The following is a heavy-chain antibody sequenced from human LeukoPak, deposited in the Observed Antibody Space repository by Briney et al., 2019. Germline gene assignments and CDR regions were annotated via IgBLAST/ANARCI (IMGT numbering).Heavy chain of an antibody. CDR3: ARGHVPGSDRHWDY. J-gene: IGHJ4*02. Sequence: QPGGSLRLSCAASGFTFNSHWMHWVRQVPGKGLVWVSRIKSDESEINYADFVKDRFIISRDNAKNTLYLQMNSLRAEDTAVYFCARGHVPGSDRHWDYWGQGTLVTVSA. V-gene: IGHV3-74*01. CDR2: IKSDESEI. CDR1: GFTFNSHW. D-gene: IGHD3-10*01.